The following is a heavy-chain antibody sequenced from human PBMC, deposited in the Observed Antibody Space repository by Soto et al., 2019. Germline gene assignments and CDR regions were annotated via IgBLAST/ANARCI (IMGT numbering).Heavy chain of an antibody. D-gene: IGHD5-12*01. J-gene: IGHJ4*02. Sequence: GSLRLSCAASGFTFSSYWMHWVRQAPGKGLVWVSRINSDGSSTSYADSVKGRFTISRDNAKNTLYLQMSSLRAEDTAVYYCARAYSGYDAFDYWGQGTLVTVSS. CDR3: ARAYSGYDAFDY. V-gene: IGHV3-74*01. CDR1: GFTFSSYW. CDR2: INSDGSST.